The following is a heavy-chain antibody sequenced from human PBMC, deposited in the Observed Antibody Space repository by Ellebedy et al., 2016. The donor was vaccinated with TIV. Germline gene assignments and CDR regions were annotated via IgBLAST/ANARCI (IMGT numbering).Heavy chain of an antibody. CDR3: ARVPQLYNWFDP. CDR1: GGSISSYH. CDR2: IHYSGST. V-gene: IGHV4-59*01. Sequence: MPSETLSLTCTVSGGSISSYHWSWIRQPPGKGLEWIGYIHYSGSTSYNPSPKSRVTISVDTSKNQFSLKLSSVTAADTAVYYCARVPQLYNWFDPWGQGTLVTVSS. J-gene: IGHJ5*02.